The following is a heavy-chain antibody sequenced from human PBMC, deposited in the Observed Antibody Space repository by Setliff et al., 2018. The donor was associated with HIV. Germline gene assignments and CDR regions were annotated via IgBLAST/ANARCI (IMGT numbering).Heavy chain of an antibody. D-gene: IGHD3-9*01. CDR3: ARCPSPSIFTGYDDYYYNYYMDV. J-gene: IGHJ6*03. CDR2: ITIYNGKT. CDR1: GYTFINYG. V-gene: IGHV1-18*01. Sequence: GASVKVSCKASGYTFINYGIIWVRQAPGQGLEWLGWITIYNGKTNYAQKLQGRVTMTTDTSTNTAYMELRSLRSDDTAVYYCARCPSPSIFTGYDDYYYNYYMDVWGEGTTVTVSS.